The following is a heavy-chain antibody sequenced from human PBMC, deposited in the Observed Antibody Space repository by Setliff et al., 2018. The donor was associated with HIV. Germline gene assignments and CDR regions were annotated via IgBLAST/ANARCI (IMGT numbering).Heavy chain of an antibody. J-gene: IGHJ5*02. D-gene: IGHD7-27*01. Sequence: SETLSLTCTVSGGSVTSGGYYWSWLRQHPGKGLEWIGYIYYSGSTYYNPSLKSRVTISVDTSKNQFSLKLSSVTAADTAVYYCARRDTSTGVDPWGQGALVTVSS. V-gene: IGHV4-31*03. CDR2: IYYSGST. CDR3: ARRDTSTGVDP. CDR1: GGSVTSGGYY.